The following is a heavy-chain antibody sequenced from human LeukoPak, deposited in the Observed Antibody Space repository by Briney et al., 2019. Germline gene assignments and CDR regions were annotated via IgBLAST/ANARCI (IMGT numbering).Heavy chain of an antibody. D-gene: IGHD4-17*01. V-gene: IGHV3-21*01. CDR1: GFTFSSYS. J-gene: IGHJ4*02. CDR3: ARSMTTVTENFDY. Sequence: GGSLRLSCAASGFTFSSYSMNWVRQASGKGLEWVSSISSRSRHIYYADSVKGRFTISRDNAKNSLYLQMNSLRAEDTAVYYCARSMTTVTENFDYWGQGTLVTVSS. CDR2: ISSRSRHI.